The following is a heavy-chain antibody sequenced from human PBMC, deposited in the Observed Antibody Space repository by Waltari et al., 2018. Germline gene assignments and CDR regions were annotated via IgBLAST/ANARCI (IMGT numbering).Heavy chain of an antibody. CDR3: AGALGPYGDYAPGY. Sequence: QVQLVQSGAEVKKPGSSVKVSCKASGGPFRSYASSWLRQATGQGLEWMGRFIPILGTASDEEKFQGRVTITEDESTSTAYMELSSLRSEDTAVYYCAGALGPYGDYAPGYWGQGTLVTVSS. D-gene: IGHD4-17*01. J-gene: IGHJ4*02. CDR2: FIPILGTA. CDR1: GGPFRSYA. V-gene: IGHV1-69*15.